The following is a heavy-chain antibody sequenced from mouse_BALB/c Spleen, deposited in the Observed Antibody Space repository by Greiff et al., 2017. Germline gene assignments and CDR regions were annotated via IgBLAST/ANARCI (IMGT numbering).Heavy chain of an antibody. J-gene: IGHJ1*01. Sequence: EVKLQESGGGLVQPKGSLKLSCAASGFTFNTYAMHWVCQAPGKGLEWVARIRSKSNNYATYYADSVKDRFTISRDDSQSMLYLQMNNLKTEDTAMYYCVREHYYSWYFDVWGAGTTVTVSS. CDR1: GFTFNTYA. D-gene: IGHD1-2*01. CDR3: VREHYYSWYFDV. V-gene: IGHV10-3*03. CDR2: IRSKSNNYAT.